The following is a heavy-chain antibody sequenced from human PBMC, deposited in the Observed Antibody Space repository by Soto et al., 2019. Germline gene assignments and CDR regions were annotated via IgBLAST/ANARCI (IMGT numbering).Heavy chain of an antibody. V-gene: IGHV4-30-2*01. CDR3: ARGMTTVTTLDY. CDR1: GGSIGICVYS. J-gene: IGHJ4*02. CDR2: IYHSGST. D-gene: IGHD4-4*01. Sequence: SETLSLTCAVSGGSIGICVYSWSWIRQPPGKGLEWIGDIYHSGSTYYNPSLKSRITISIDRSKNQLSLKLSSVTAADTAVYYCARGMTTVTTLDYWGQGTLVTVSS.